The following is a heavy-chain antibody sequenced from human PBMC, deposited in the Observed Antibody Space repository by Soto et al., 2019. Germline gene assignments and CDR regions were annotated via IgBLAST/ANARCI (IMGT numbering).Heavy chain of an antibody. CDR2: IYYSGST. CDR3: ASIYDSSGYYRGLAFDY. Sequence: QVQLQESGPGLVKPSQTLSLTCTVSGGSISSGDYYWSWIRQPPGKGLEWIGYIYYSGSTFYNPSLKSRVTISVDTSKNQFSLKLSSVTAADTAVYYCASIYDSSGYYRGLAFDYWGQGTLVTVSS. V-gene: IGHV4-30-4*01. D-gene: IGHD3-22*01. J-gene: IGHJ4*02. CDR1: GGSISSGDYY.